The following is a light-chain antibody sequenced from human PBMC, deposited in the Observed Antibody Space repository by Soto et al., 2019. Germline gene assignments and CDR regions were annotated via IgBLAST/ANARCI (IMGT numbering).Light chain of an antibody. CDR3: NSYTTSNTFV. V-gene: IGLV2-14*03. CDR2: EVI. Sequence: QSALTQPASVSWSPGQAITVSCSGTSSDIGAHNFVSWYQQHPGKAPKLIIYEVINRPSGVSDRFSGSKSGNTASLTISGLQSEDEADYYCNSYTTSNTFVFGSGTKVTVL. CDR1: SSDIGAHNF. J-gene: IGLJ1*01.